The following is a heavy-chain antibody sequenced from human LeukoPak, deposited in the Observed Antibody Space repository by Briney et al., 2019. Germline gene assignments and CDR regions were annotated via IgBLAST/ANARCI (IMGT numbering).Heavy chain of an antibody. CDR1: GGSISSSSYY. CDR2: IYYSGST. D-gene: IGHD2-2*01. Sequence: PSETLSLTCTVSGGSISSSSYYWGWIRQPPGKGLEWIGYIYYSGSTYYNPSLKSRVTISVDTSKNQFSLKLSSVTAADTAVYYCARLGSYCSSTSCYDVWGQWLGDYWGRGTLVTVSS. V-gene: IGHV4-30-4*08. CDR3: ARLGSYCSSTSCYDVWGQWLGDY. J-gene: IGHJ4*02.